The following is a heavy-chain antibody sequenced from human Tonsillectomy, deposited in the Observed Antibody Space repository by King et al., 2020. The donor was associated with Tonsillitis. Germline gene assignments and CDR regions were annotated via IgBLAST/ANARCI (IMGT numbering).Heavy chain of an antibody. D-gene: IGHD5-18*01. Sequence: VQLVESGAEVKKPGASVKVSCKASGYTFTGYYLHWVRQAPGQGLEWMGWINPNSGGTNYAQMFHTRVTMTRDASVNTAYMELSRLRSDDTAVYYCARDVGGYCYGLFNYWGQGTLVTVPS. CDR1: GYTFTGYY. V-gene: IGHV1-2*02. CDR2: INPNSGGT. CDR3: ARDVGGYCYGLFNY. J-gene: IGHJ4*02.